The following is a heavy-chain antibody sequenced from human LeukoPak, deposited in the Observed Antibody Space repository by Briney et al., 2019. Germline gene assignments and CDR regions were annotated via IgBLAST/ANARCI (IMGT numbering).Heavy chain of an antibody. Sequence: TSSETLSLTCTVSGGSISSGGYYWSWIRQPPGKGLEWIGYIYHSGSTYYNPSLKSRVTISVDRSKNQFSLKLSSVTAADTAVYYCARWAATVPNIVATIGSSNWFDPWGQGTLVTVSS. CDR3: ARWAATVPNIVATIGSSNWFDP. CDR1: GGSISSGGYY. V-gene: IGHV4-30-2*01. CDR2: IYHSGST. D-gene: IGHD5-12*01. J-gene: IGHJ5*02.